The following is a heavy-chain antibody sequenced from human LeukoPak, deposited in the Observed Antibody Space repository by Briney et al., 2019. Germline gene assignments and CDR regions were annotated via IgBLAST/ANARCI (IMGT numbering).Heavy chain of an antibody. J-gene: IGHJ4*02. V-gene: IGHV4-34*01. CDR3: AIGQYYSLCVRIYYFDY. CDR2: INHRGST. Sequence: PSQSRSLTCAVYGGSFGSNYWGWIRQPPGKGLEWIGEINHRGSTNYTPSLKSRVTIPVDTSKNQFSLKLSSVTAPDTAVYYCAIGQYYSLCVRIYYFDYWGQETLVTVSS. CDR1: GGSFGSNY. D-gene: IGHD3-10*01.